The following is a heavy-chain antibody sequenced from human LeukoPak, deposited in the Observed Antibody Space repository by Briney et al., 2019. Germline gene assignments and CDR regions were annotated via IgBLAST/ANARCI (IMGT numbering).Heavy chain of an antibody. CDR3: AKVATRIVGATSDY. CDR2: ISGSGGST. J-gene: IGHJ4*02. Sequence: GGSLRLSCAASGFTFSSYAMSWVRQAPGKGLEWVSAISGSGGSTYYADAVKGRFTISRDNSKNTLYLQMNSLRPEDTAVYYCAKVATRIVGATSDYWGQGTLVTVSS. V-gene: IGHV3-23*01. CDR1: GFTFSSYA. D-gene: IGHD1-26*01.